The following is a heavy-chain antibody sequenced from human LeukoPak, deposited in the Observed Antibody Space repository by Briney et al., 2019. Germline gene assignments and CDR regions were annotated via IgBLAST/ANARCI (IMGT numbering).Heavy chain of an antibody. V-gene: IGHV3-30*04. CDR2: ISYDGSNK. J-gene: IGHJ4*02. CDR1: GFTFSSYA. CDR3: ARALGAAGSY. D-gene: IGHD6-13*01. Sequence: PGGSLRLSCAASGFTFSSYAMHWVRQAPGKGLEWVAVISYDGSNKYYADSVKGRFTISRDNSKNTLYLQMNSLRAEDTAVYYCARALGAAGSYWGQGALVTVSS.